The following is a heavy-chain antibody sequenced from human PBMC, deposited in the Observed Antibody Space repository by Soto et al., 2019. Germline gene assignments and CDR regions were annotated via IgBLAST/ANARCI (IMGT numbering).Heavy chain of an antibody. Sequence: SETLSLTCAVYGGSFSGYYWSWIRQPPGKGLEWIGEINHSGSTNYNPSLKSRVTMSVDTSKNQSSLKLSSVTAADTAVYYCARRQKGLRRSSGMDVWGQGTTVTVSS. CDR3: ARRQKGLRRSSGMDV. CDR1: GGSFSGYY. V-gene: IGHV4-34*01. CDR2: INHSGST. D-gene: IGHD4-17*01. J-gene: IGHJ6*02.